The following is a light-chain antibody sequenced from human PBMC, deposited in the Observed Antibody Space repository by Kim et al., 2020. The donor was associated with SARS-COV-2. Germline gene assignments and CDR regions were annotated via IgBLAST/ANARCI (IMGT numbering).Light chain of an antibody. V-gene: IGLV10-54*04. J-gene: IGLJ3*02. CDR3: SAWDSSLSAWV. CDR1: SNNVGNQG. CDR2: RNN. Sequence: QAGLTQPPSVSKGLRQTATLTCSGNSNNVGNQGAAWLQQHRGHPPRLLSYRNNNRPSGISERFSASRSGNTASLTITGLRPEDETDYYCSAWDSSLSAWVFGGGAQLTVL.